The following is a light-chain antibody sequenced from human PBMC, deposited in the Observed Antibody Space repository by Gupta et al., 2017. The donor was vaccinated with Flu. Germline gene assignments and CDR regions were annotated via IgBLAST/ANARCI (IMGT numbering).Light chain of an antibody. V-gene: IGLV3-25*03. Sequence: GQTARITCSGDAFPKQYAYWYQQKAGQAPVLVMYNDTERPSGIPARFSGSTSGNAVTLTITGVQAEDEADYYCQTEDSSANHVVFGGGTKLTVL. CDR3: QTEDSSANHVV. CDR1: AFPKQY. CDR2: NDT. J-gene: IGLJ2*01.